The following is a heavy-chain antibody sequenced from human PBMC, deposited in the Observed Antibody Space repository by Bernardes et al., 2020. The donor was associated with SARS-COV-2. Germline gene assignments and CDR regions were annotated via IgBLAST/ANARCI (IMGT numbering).Heavy chain of an antibody. CDR3: ARVGQWLVLGSWFDP. V-gene: IGHV6-1*01. J-gene: IGHJ5*02. Sequence: PSLTCAISGDSVSSNSAAWNWIRQSPSRGLEWLGRTYYRSKWYNDYAVSVKSRITINPDTSKNQFSLQLNSVTPEDTAVYYCARVGQWLVLGSWFDPWGQGTLVTVSS. D-gene: IGHD6-19*01. CDR2: TYYRSKWYN. CDR1: GDSVSSNSAA.